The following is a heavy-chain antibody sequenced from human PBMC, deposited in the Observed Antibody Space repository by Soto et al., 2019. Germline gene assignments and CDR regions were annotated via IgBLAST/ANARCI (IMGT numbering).Heavy chain of an antibody. V-gene: IGHV1-18*01. Sequence: QVQLVQSGAEVKKPGASVKVSCKASGYTFTSYGISWVRQAPGQGLEWMGWISAYNGNTNYAQKLQGRVTMTTATSTRKAYMELRSLGSDDTAVYYCARGGDSVTIVGVVIIPGVENWFDPWGQGTLVTVSS. J-gene: IGHJ5*02. CDR2: ISAYNGNT. D-gene: IGHD3-3*01. CDR3: ARGGDSVTIVGVVIIPGVENWFDP. CDR1: GYTFTSYG.